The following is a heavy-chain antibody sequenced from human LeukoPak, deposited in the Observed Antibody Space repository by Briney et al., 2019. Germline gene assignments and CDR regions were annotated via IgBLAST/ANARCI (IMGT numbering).Heavy chain of an antibody. CDR1: GFTFGDYT. V-gene: IGHV1-24*01. CDR2: FDPEDGET. Sequence: GGSLRLSCTASGFTFGDYTVSWFRQAPGKGLEWMGGFDPEDGETIYAQKFQGRVTMTEDTSTDTAYMELSSLRSEDTAVYYCATRARGYSGYGDFCWGQGTLVTVSS. J-gene: IGHJ4*02. CDR3: ATRARGYSGYGDFC. D-gene: IGHD5-12*01.